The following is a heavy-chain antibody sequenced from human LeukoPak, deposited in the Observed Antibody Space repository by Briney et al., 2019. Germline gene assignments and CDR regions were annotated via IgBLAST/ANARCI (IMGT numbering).Heavy chain of an antibody. J-gene: IGHJ5*02. Sequence: ASVKVSCKASGYTFTSYGISWVRQAPGQGLEWMGWISAYNGNTNYAQKLQGRVTMTTGTSTSTAYMELRSLRSDDTAVYYCARHFDYYYDSTDPSNWFDPWGQGTLVTVSS. CDR1: GYTFTSYG. V-gene: IGHV1-18*01. CDR3: ARHFDYYYDSTDPSNWFDP. CDR2: ISAYNGNT. D-gene: IGHD3-22*01.